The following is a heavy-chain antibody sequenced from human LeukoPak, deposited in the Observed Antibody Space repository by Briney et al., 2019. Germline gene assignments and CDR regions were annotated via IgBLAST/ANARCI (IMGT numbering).Heavy chain of an antibody. D-gene: IGHD3-22*01. V-gene: IGHV4-39*01. J-gene: IGHJ4*02. CDR3: VRLYYGSSRYCQICHFDY. CDR2: IYYSGRP. Sequence: SETLSLTCTVSGGSICSSSYYWGWIRQPPGKGLGWIGSIYYSGRPYYNTSLRSRVTISVDTSKNQASLNLSSVTAADTAEDYCVRLYYGSSRYCQICHFDYWGQGTLVTVSS. CDR1: GGSICSSSYY.